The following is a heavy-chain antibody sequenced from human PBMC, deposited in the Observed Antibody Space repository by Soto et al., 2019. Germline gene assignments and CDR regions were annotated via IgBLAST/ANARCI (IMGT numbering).Heavy chain of an antibody. CDR1: GYSFPDYW. Sequence: GESLKISCKGSGYSFPDYWIAWVRQMPGKGLETMGIIYPRDSDTRYSPSFQGQVTISVDKSISTAYLQWSSLKASDTAIYYCARPHYYDSGSWGQGTLVTVSS. V-gene: IGHV5-51*01. CDR3: ARPHYYDSGS. J-gene: IGHJ5*02. CDR2: IYPRDSDT. D-gene: IGHD3-10*01.